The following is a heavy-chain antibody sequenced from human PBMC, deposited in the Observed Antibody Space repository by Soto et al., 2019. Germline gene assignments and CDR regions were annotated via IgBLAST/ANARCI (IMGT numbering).Heavy chain of an antibody. CDR3: AKDPVRVAVAGTTGFYYYGMDV. Sequence: GGSLRLSCAASGIIFSYYGMHWVRQAPGKGLEWVAVISYDGSNKYYADSVKGRFTISRDNSKNTLYLQMNSLRIEDTAVYYCAKDPVRVAVAGTTGFYYYGMDVWGQGTTVTVSS. J-gene: IGHJ6*02. V-gene: IGHV3-30*18. CDR2: ISYDGSNK. D-gene: IGHD6-19*01. CDR1: GIIFSYYG.